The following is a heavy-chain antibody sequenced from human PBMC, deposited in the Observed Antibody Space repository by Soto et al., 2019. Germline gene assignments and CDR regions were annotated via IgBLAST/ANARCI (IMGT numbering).Heavy chain of an antibody. CDR2: ISWDGGST. CDR1: GFTFDDYA. Sequence: GGSLRLSCAASGFTFDDYAMHWVRQAPGKGLEWVSLISWDGGSTYYADSVKSRFTISRNNSKNSLYLQMNSRRAEDTTLYYCAKVEVERDGYNYYFDYWGQGTLVTVSS. CDR3: AKVEVERDGYNYYFDY. J-gene: IGHJ4*02. V-gene: IGHV3-43D*03. D-gene: IGHD5-12*01.